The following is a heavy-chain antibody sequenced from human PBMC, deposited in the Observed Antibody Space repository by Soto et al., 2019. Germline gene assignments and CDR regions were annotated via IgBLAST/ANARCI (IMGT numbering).Heavy chain of an antibody. CDR2: IYYSGST. J-gene: IGHJ5*02. V-gene: IGHV4-59*01. CDR3: ARGRMVRGVGVGWFDP. CDR1: GGSISSYY. Sequence: QVQLQESGPGLVKPSETLSLTCTVSGGSISSYYWSWIRQPPGKGLEWIGYIYYSGSTNYNPSLKSRVTISVDTSKNQCSLKLSSVTAADTAVYYCARGRMVRGVGVGWFDPWGQGTLVTVSS. D-gene: IGHD3-10*01.